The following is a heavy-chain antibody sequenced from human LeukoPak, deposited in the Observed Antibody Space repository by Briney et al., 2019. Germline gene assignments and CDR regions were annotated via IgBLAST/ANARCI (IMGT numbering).Heavy chain of an antibody. CDR2: INHSGST. CDR1: GGSFSGYY. CDR3: ARHYFWSGYYFDY. J-gene: IGHJ4*02. D-gene: IGHD3-3*01. Sequence: PSETLSLTCAVYGGSFSGYYWSWIRQPPGKGLEWIGEINHSGSTNYNPSLKSRVTISVDTSKNQFSLKLSSVTAADTAVYYCARHYFWSGYYFDYWGQGTLVTVSS. V-gene: IGHV4-34*01.